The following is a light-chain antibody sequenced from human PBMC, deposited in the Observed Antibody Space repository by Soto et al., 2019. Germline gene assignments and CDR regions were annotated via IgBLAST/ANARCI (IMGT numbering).Light chain of an antibody. CDR2: SNK. CDR3: AAWDDSLNGLV. V-gene: IGLV1-44*01. J-gene: IGLJ1*01. Sequence: QSVLTQPPSASGTPGQRVTISCSGSSSNIGSNTVNWYQQLPGTAPKLLIYSNKQRPSGVPDRFSGSKSGTSASLAISGLQSEAEADYYCAAWDDSLNGLVLGTGPKLTVL. CDR1: SSNIGSNT.